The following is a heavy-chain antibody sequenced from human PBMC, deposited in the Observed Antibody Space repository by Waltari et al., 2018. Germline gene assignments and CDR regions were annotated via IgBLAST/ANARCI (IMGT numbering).Heavy chain of an antibody. CDR2: IYFSGST. V-gene: IGHV4-59*01. CDR3: ARGDTSNWFASYFDF. J-gene: IGHJ4*02. D-gene: IGHD3-10*01. Sequence: QVRLQESGPGLVKPSETLSLTCTVSAASISSYYWSWIRQPPGKGLEWIAYIYFSGSTSYNPSLKSRVAISGDTSKTQFSLRLSSVTAADTAVYYCARGDTSNWFASYFDFWGQGILVSVSS. CDR1: AASISSYY.